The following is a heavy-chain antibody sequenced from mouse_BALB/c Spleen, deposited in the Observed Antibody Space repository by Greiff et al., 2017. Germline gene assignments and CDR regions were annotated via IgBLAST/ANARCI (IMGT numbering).Heavy chain of an antibody. D-gene: IGHD1-1*01. CDR1: GYTFTDYA. CDR3: AREGYYGAWFAY. CDR2: ISTYYGDA. Sequence: QVQLQQSGAELVRPGVSVKISCKGSGYTFTDYAMHWVKQSHAKSLEWIGVISTYYGDASYNQKFKGKATMTVDKSSSTAYMELARLTSEDSAIYYCAREGYYGAWFAYWGQGTLVTVSA. J-gene: IGHJ3*01. V-gene: IGHV1S137*01.